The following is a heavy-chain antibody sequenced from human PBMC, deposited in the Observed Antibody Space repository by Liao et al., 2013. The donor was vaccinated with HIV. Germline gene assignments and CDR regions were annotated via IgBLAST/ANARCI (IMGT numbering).Heavy chain of an antibody. CDR1: GGSLSDHY. CDR3: ARGSKRRRAFDM. V-gene: IGHV4-34*01. J-gene: IGHJ3*02. Sequence: QVQLQQWGAGLLKPSETLSLTCAVYGGSLSDHYWSWIRQPPGKGLEWIGEISQSGATRYNPSLWGRVSVSVGTSKIQFSLDVTSVTAADTAIYYCARGSKRRRAFDMWGPGTLVTVSS. CDR2: ISQSGAT.